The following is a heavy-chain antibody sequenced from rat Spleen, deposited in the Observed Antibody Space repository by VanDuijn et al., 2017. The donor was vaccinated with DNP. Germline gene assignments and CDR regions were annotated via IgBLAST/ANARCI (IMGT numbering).Heavy chain of an antibody. CDR1: GFTFSDYY. V-gene: IGHV5-22*01. J-gene: IGHJ2*01. CDR3: ARHVLPLRVWDY. CDR2: ISYDGGSN. D-gene: IGHD1-4*01. Sequence: EVQLMESGGGLVQPGRSLKLSCAASGFTFSDYYMAWVRQAPAKGLEWVAYISYDGGSNYNGDSVKGRFTISRDNAKSTLYLQMNSLRSEDMATYYCARHVLPLRVWDYWGQGVMVTVSS.